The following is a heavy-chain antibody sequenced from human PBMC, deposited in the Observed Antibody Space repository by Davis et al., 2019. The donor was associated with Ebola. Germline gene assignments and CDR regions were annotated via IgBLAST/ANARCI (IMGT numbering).Heavy chain of an antibody. D-gene: IGHD3-16*01. CDR1: GFTFGPYA. V-gene: IGHV3-23*01. Sequence: GESLKISCAASGFTFGPYAMTRVRQALGKGLEWVPSIGSGHDTQYADSVKGRFTISRDNSKNTMYLQMNSLRAEDTALYYCVVVGYYFEYWGQGTLVTVSS. J-gene: IGHJ4*02. CDR3: VVVGYYFEY. CDR2: IGSGHDT.